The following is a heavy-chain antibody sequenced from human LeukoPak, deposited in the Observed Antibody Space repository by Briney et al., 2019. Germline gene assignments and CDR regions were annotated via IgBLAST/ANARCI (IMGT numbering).Heavy chain of an antibody. CDR3: ARELGSSDAFDI. CDR1: GFTFSSYG. Sequence: GGSLRLSCAASGFTFSSYGMPWVRQAPGKGLEWVAVIWYDGSNKYYADSVKGRFTISRDNSKNTLYLQMNSLRAEDTAVYYCARELGSSDAFDIWGQGTMVTVSS. J-gene: IGHJ3*02. CDR2: IWYDGSNK. D-gene: IGHD7-27*01. V-gene: IGHV3-33*01.